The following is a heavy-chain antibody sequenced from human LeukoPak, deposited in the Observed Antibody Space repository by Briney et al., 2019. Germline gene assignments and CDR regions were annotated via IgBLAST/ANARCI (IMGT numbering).Heavy chain of an antibody. D-gene: IGHD2-21*02. CDR1: GYSISSGYY. Sequence: PSESLSLTCTVSGYSISSGYYWGWIRQPPGKGLEWIGIIYHSGNTYYNPSLKSRVTISVDTSKNQFSLELSSVTAADTAVYYCARAIRDSLYYFDYWGQGTLVTVSS. J-gene: IGHJ4*02. CDR2: IYHSGNT. V-gene: IGHV4-38-2*02. CDR3: ARAIRDSLYYFDY.